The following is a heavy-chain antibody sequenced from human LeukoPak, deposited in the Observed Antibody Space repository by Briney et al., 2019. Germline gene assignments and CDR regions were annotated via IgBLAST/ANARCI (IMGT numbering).Heavy chain of an antibody. CDR3: ARVRDRYFEALDY. D-gene: IGHD3-9*01. CDR2: ISGDGGST. J-gene: IGHJ4*02. Sequence: GGSLRLSCAASGFTFSSYSMNWVRQAPGKGLEWVSSISGDGGSTYYADSVKGRFTISRDNSKSTLYLQMNSLRAEDTAVYYCARVRDRYFEALDYWGQGTLVTVSS. V-gene: IGHV3-23*01. CDR1: GFTFSSYS.